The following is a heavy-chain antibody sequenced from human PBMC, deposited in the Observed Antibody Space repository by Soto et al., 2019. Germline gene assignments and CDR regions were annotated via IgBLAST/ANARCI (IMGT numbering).Heavy chain of an antibody. Sequence: PSETLSLTCTVYGGSISSGGYYWSWIRQHPGKGLEWIGYIYYSGSTYYNPSLKSRVTISVDTSKNQFSLKLSSVTAADTAVYYCARVLYRYYFDYWGQGTLVTVSS. CDR3: ARVLYRYYFDY. J-gene: IGHJ4*02. V-gene: IGHV4-31*03. D-gene: IGHD1-26*01. CDR2: IYYSGST. CDR1: GGSISSGGYY.